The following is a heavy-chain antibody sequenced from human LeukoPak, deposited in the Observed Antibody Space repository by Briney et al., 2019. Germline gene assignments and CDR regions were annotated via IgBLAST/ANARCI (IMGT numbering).Heavy chain of an antibody. Sequence: GGSLRLSCAASGFTFSNAWMSWVRQAPGKGLEWVGRIKSKTDGGTTDYAAPVKGRFTISRDDSKNTLYLQMNSLKTEDTAVYYCTTELYYYDSSGYYWAWGQGTMVTVSS. D-gene: IGHD3-22*01. V-gene: IGHV3-15*01. CDR2: IKSKTDGGTT. CDR1: GFTFSNAW. J-gene: IGHJ3*01. CDR3: TTELYYYDSSGYYWA.